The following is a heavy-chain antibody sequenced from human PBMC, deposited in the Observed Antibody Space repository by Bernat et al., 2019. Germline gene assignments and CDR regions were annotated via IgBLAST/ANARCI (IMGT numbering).Heavy chain of an antibody. CDR2: IIPIFGTA. D-gene: IGHD4-17*01. CDR3: ARDHELIYGDYSGFWFDP. V-gene: IGHV1-69*06. J-gene: IGHJ5*02. CDR1: GGTFSSYA. Sequence: QVQLVQSGAEVKKPGSSVKVSCKASGGTFSSYAISWVRQAPGQGLEWMGGIIPIFGTANYAQKFQGRVTITAEKSTSTAYMELRSLRSEDTAVYYCARDHELIYGDYSGFWFDPWGQGTLVTVSS.